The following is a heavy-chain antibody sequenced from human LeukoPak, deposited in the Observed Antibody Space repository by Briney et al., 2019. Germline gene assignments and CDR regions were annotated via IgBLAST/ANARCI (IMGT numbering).Heavy chain of an antibody. CDR3: AQSQYYFGSGSHDY. V-gene: IGHV3-53*01. Sequence: GGSLRLSCAASGFTVSSNYMNWVRQAPGKGLEWVSVIYSGGNTYYADSVKGRFTISRDNSKNTMYLQMNSLRAEDTAVYYCAQSQYYFGSGSHDYWSQGTLVTVSS. CDR1: GFTVSSNY. CDR2: IYSGGNT. J-gene: IGHJ4*02. D-gene: IGHD3-10*01.